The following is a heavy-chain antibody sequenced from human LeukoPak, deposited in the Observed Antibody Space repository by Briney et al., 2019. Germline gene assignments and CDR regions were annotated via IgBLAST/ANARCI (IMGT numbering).Heavy chain of an antibody. CDR1: GYTFTSYA. CDR3: ARGGESYSVYYYYYGMDV. V-gene: IGHV1-3*01. Sequence: GASVKVSCKASGYTFTSYAMHWVRQAPGQRLEWMGWINAGNGNTKYSQKFQGRVTITRDTSASTAYMELSSLRSEDTAVYYCARGGESYSVYYYYYGMDVWGQGTTVTVSS. CDR2: INAGNGNT. D-gene: IGHD3-10*01. J-gene: IGHJ6*02.